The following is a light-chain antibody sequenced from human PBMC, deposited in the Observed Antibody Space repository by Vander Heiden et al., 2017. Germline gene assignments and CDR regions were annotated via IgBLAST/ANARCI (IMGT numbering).Light chain of an antibody. Sequence: EIVLTQSPATLSLSPGERATLSCRASQSVSSYLAWYQQKPGQAPRLLIYDASNRATGIPARFSGSGSGTDFTLTISSREPEDFAVYYCQQRNNGPPTWTFGQGTKVEIK. CDR3: QQRNNGPPTWT. V-gene: IGKV3-11*01. CDR1: QSVSSY. J-gene: IGKJ1*01. CDR2: DAS.